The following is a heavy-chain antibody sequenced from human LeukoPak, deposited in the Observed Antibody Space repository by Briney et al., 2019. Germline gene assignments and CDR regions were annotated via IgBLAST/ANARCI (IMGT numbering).Heavy chain of an antibody. Sequence: SETLSLTCAVYGGSFSVYYWSWIRQPPGKGLEWIGEIKHSGSTNYNPSLKSRVTISVDTSKNQFSLKLSSVTAADTAVYYCARGYSSGWYKPYNWFDPWGQGTLVTVSS. V-gene: IGHV4-34*01. J-gene: IGHJ5*02. D-gene: IGHD6-19*01. CDR2: IKHSGST. CDR1: GGSFSVYY. CDR3: ARGYSSGWYKPYNWFDP.